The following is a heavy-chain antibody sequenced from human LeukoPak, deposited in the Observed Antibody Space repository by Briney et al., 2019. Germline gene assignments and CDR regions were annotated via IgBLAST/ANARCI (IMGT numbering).Heavy chain of an antibody. CDR2: IYYSGST. D-gene: IGHD5/OR15-5a*01. CDR3: AMSGSVDNWFDP. Sequence: PSETLSLTCTVSGVSISSSSYYWGWIRQPPGKGLEWIGSIYYSGSTHYNPSLKSRVTISVDTSKNQFSLKLSSVTAADTAVYYCAMSGSVDNWFDPWGQGTLVTVSS. V-gene: IGHV4-39*01. J-gene: IGHJ5*02. CDR1: GVSISSSSYY.